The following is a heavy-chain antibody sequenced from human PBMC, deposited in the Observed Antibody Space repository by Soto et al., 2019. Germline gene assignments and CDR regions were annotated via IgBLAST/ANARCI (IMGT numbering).Heavy chain of an antibody. D-gene: IGHD3-3*01. CDR2: IYYSGST. CDR1: GGSISSGDYY. Sequence: QVQLQESGPGLVKPSQTLSLTCTVSGGSISSGDYYWSWIRQHPGKGLEWIGYIYYSGSTYYNPSLKSRVTISVDTSKNQFSPKLSSMTAADTAVYYCARWWSGSRQGFDPWGQGTLVTVSS. V-gene: IGHV4-31*03. J-gene: IGHJ5*02. CDR3: ARWWSGSRQGFDP.